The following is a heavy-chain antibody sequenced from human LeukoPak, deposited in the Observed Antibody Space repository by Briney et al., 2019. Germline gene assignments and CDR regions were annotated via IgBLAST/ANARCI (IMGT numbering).Heavy chain of an antibody. CDR2: ISSSSTYI. V-gene: IGHV3-21*01. D-gene: IGHD7-27*01. J-gene: IGHJ6*02. CDR1: GFTFSNAY. CDR3: ATGDPLDV. Sequence: GGSLRLSCAASGFTFSNAYMNWVRQAPGKGLEWVSSISSSSTYIYYADSVKGRFTISRDNAKNSLYLQMNSLRAEDTAVYYCATGDPLDVWGQGTTVTVSS.